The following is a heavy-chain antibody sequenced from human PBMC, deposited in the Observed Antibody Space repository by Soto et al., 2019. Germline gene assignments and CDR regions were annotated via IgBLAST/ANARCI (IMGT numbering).Heavy chain of an antibody. V-gene: IGHV4-39*01. D-gene: IGHD3-3*01. CDR3: ASHNYDLFDT. CDR2: IYYSGST. Sequence: SETLSLTCTVSGGSISSSSYYWGWIRQPPGKGLEWIGSIYYSGSTYYNPSLKSRVTISVDTSKNQFSLKLRSVTAADTAVYYCASHNYDLFDTWGHGTLVTVSS. CDR1: GGSISSSSYY. J-gene: IGHJ5*01.